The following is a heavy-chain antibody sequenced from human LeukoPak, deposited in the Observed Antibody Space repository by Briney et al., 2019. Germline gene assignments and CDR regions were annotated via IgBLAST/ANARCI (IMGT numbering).Heavy chain of an antibody. D-gene: IGHD3-3*01. CDR3: ARETYYDFWSGPDY. Sequence: GGSLGLSCAASGFTFSSYAMSWVRQAPGKGLEWVSAISASADRTFDADSVKGRFVISRDNSKNTLYLQMNSLRAEDTAVYYCARETYYDFWSGPDYWGQGTLVTVSS. CDR2: ISASADRT. V-gene: IGHV3-23*01. CDR1: GFTFSSYA. J-gene: IGHJ4*02.